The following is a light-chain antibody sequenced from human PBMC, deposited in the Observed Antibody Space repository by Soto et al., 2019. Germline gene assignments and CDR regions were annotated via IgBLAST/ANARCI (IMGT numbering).Light chain of an antibody. CDR1: QGISSY. CDR2: GAS. J-gene: IGKJ5*01. Sequence: DIHMTQSPSSLSEYVWQLVTITCRASQGISSYLAWYQQKPGKAPTLLIHGASSLQSRVPPRYSGSGYGTDFTLTISSLQPEDFATYYCQQANSFPITFGQGTRLEIK. V-gene: IGKV1-12*01. CDR3: QQANSFPIT.